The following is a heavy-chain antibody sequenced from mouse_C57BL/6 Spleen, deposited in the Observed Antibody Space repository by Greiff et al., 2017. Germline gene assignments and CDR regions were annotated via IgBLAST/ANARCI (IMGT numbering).Heavy chain of an antibody. Sequence: EVQLHQSGPELVKPGASVKISCKASGYTFTDYYMNWVKQSHGKSLEWIGDINPNNGGTSYNQKFKGKATLTVDKSSSTAYMELRSLTSEDSAVYYCARRGQLRRFDYWGQGTTLTVSS. J-gene: IGHJ2*01. CDR3: ARRGQLRRFDY. D-gene: IGHD3-2*02. CDR1: GYTFTDYY. CDR2: INPNNGGT. V-gene: IGHV1-26*01.